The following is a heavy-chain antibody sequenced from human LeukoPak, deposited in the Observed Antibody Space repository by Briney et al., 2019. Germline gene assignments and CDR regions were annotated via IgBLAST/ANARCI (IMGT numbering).Heavy chain of an antibody. V-gene: IGHV1-24*01. Sequence: ASVKVSCKVSGYTLTELSMHWVRQAPGKGLEWMVGFDPEDGETIYAQKFQGRVTMTEYTSTDTAYMELSSLRSEDTAVYYCATDGVSYSGSYYGGVWFDPWGQGTLVTVSS. CDR2: FDPEDGET. CDR1: GYTLTELS. J-gene: IGHJ5*02. CDR3: ATDGVSYSGSYYGGVWFDP. D-gene: IGHD1-26*01.